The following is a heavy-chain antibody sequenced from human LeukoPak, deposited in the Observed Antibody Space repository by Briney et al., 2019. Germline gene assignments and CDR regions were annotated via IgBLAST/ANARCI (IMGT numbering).Heavy chain of an antibody. CDR1: GGSISSSSYY. Sequence: SETLSLICNVSGGSISSSSYYWGWIRQPPGNGLEWIGSIYYSGSTYYNPSLKSRVTISVDTSKNQFSLKLSSVTAADTAVYYCARQRIRSSGWADYWGQGTLVTVSS. CDR3: ARQRIRSSGWADY. V-gene: IGHV4-39*01. CDR2: IYYSGST. D-gene: IGHD6-19*01. J-gene: IGHJ4*02.